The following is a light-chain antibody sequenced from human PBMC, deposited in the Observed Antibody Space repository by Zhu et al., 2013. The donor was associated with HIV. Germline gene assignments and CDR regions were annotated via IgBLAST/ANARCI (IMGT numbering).Light chain of an antibody. CDR2: EVS. CDR1: SSDVGSYNR. Sequence: QSALTQPPSVSGSPGQSVAISCTGTSSDVGSYNRVSWYQQPPGTAPKLMIYEVSNRPSGVPDRFSGSKSGNTASLTISGLQADDEGDYYCGSYTSGSTLKVFGGGTKLTVL. V-gene: IGLV2-18*02. CDR3: GSYTSGSTLKV. J-gene: IGLJ2*01.